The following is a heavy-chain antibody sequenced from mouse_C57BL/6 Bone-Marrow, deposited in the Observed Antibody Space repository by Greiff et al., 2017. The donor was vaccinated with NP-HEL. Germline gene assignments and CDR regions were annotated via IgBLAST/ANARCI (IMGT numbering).Heavy chain of an antibody. D-gene: IGHD1-1*01. CDR3: AKQGTVVEDDAMDY. CDR2: IWGEGGT. Sequence: VQLQQSGPGLVAPSQRLSITCTVSGFYLTSYGVSWVRQPPGQGLEWLGGIWGEGGTNYHSAHISRLGISKENSKSQASLTLISMHTDDTATYYCAKQGTVVEDDAMDYWGQGTSVTVSS. V-gene: IGHV2-3*01. J-gene: IGHJ4*01. CDR1: GFYLTSYG.